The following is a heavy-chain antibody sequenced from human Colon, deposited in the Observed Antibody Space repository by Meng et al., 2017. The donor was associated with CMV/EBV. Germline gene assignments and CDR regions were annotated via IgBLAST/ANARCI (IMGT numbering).Heavy chain of an antibody. Sequence: GESLKISCAASKFAFPKYAMTWVRQAPGKGLEWVSTASTGGSTYYADSVKGRFTISRDNSENTLYLQMSSLRAEDTAVYYCAKDVVQEWGLSGMEVWGPGTTVTVSS. D-gene: IGHD3-3*01. V-gene: IGHV3-23*01. CDR1: KFAFPKYA. J-gene: IGHJ6*02. CDR2: ASTGGST. CDR3: AKDVVQEWGLSGMEV.